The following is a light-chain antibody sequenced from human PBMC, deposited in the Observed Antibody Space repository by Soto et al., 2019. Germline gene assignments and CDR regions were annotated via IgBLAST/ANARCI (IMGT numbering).Light chain of an antibody. V-gene: IGLV2-23*01. J-gene: IGLJ2*01. CDR2: KGS. CDR1: SSDVGSYNL. Sequence: QSALTQPASVSGSPGQSITISCTGTSSDVGSYNLVSWYQQHPGKAPKLMIYKGSKRPSGVSNRFSGSKSGNTASLAISGLEAEDEAYDYFCSYAGSSTLVVFGGGTKLTVL. CDR3: CSYAGSSTLVV.